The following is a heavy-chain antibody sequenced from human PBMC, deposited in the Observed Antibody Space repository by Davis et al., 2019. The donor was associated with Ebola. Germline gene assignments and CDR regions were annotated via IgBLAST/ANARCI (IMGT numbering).Heavy chain of an antibody. V-gene: IGHV3-30*04. CDR1: GFTFSTYP. Sequence: PGGSLRLSCAASGFTFSTYPMHWVRQAPGKGLEWVAVISYDGNVKYYADSVKGRFTIARDDSKNTLSLEMNSLKGEDTAVYYCVRDFGTSIWYDLSGYWGQGTLVTVSS. J-gene: IGHJ4*02. CDR2: ISYDGNVK. CDR3: VRDFGTSIWYDLSGY. D-gene: IGHD6-13*01.